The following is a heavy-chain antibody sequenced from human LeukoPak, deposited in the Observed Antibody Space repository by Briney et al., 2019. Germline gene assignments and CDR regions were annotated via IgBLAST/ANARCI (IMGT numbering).Heavy chain of an antibody. CDR2: INPSGGST. D-gene: IGHD2-2*01. J-gene: IGHJ4*02. CDR3: ASCSSTSCYGAHFDY. Sequence: ASVKVSCKASGYTFTSYYMHWVRQAPGQGLEWMGIINPSGGSTSYAQKFQGRVTMTRDTSTSTVYMELSSLRSEDTAVYYCASCSSTSCYGAHFDYWGQGTLVTVSS. CDR1: GYTFTSYY. V-gene: IGHV1-46*01.